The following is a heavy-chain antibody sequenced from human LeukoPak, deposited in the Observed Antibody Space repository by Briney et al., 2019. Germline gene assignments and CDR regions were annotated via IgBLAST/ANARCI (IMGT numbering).Heavy chain of an antibody. V-gene: IGHV4-34*01. CDR3: VRSTGTTLVVDY. CDR2: INHSGST. D-gene: IGHD1-7*01. Sequence: PSETLSLTCAVYGGSFSGYYWSWIRQPPGKGLEWIGEINHSGSTNYNPSLKSRVTISVDTSKNRFSLKLSSVTAADTAVYYCVRSTGTTLVVDYWGQGTLVTVSS. CDR1: GGSFSGYY. J-gene: IGHJ4*02.